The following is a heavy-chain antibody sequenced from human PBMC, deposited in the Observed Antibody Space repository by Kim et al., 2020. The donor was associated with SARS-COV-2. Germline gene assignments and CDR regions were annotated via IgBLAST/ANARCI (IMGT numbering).Heavy chain of an antibody. Sequence: ASVKVSCKASGYTFTGYALNWVRQAPGQGLEWMGWINTNTGNPTYAQGFTGRFVFSLDTSVSTAYLQISSLKAEDTAVYYCATPPKRTGYYYHRGFFQHWGQGTLVTVSS. CDR2: INTNTGNP. J-gene: IGHJ1*01. V-gene: IGHV7-4-1*02. CDR3: ATPPKRTGYYYHRGFFQH. CDR1: GYTFTGYA. D-gene: IGHD3-22*01.